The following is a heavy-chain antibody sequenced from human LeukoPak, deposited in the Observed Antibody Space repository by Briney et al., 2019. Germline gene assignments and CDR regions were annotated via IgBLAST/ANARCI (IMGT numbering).Heavy chain of an antibody. CDR2: ISYDGSNK. CDR1: GFNFSSYA. Sequence: GGSLRLSCAASGFNFSSYAMHWVRQAPGKGLEWVAVISYDGSNKYYADSVKGRFTISRDNSKNTLYLQMNSLRAEDTAVYYCARDLRYCSGGSCYYYFDYWGQGTLITVSS. V-gene: IGHV3-30-3*01. J-gene: IGHJ4*02. D-gene: IGHD2-15*01. CDR3: ARDLRYCSGGSCYYYFDY.